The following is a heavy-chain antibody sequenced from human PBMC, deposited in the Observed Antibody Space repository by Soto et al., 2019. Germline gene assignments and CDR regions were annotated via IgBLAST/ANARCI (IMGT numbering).Heavy chain of an antibody. CDR3: ARVCPPRGNYYYYYGIDV. Sequence: ASVKVSCKASGGTFSSYTISWVRQAPGQGLEWMGRIIPIFGTANYAQKFQGRVTITADESTSTAYMELSSLRSEDTAVYYCARVCPPRGNYYYYYGIDVWGQGNTVTVSS. CDR2: IIPIFGTA. V-gene: IGHV1-69*13. CDR1: GGTFSSYT. J-gene: IGHJ6*02.